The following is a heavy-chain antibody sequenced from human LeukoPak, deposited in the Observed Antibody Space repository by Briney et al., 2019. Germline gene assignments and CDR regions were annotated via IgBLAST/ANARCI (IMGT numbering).Heavy chain of an antibody. Sequence: GGSLRLSCAVSGFSISDYGMHWVRQAPGKGLEWVAVISSNGATGHDADSMKGRFTISRDNSKNTLYLQMNSLRAEDTAVYYCAKDRLGDYYGSGSYYTNYFDYWGQGTLVTVSS. CDR1: GFSISDYG. CDR3: AKDRLGDYYGSGSYYTNYFDY. CDR2: ISSNGATG. V-gene: IGHV3-30*18. D-gene: IGHD3-10*01. J-gene: IGHJ4*02.